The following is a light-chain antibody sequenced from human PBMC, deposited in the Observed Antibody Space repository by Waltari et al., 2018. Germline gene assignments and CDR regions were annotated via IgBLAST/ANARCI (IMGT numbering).Light chain of an antibody. J-gene: IGKJ4*01. CDR1: QSVTTP. CDR3: HQRTSWPLT. CDR2: DAS. Sequence: EIVLTQSPATLSLSPGERATLSCRASQSVTTPLAWYQQKPGQAPRLLIFDASDRATGVPARFSGSGSGTDFTLTISSLEPEDFAVYFCHQRTSWPLTFGGGTQVEFK. V-gene: IGKV3-11*01.